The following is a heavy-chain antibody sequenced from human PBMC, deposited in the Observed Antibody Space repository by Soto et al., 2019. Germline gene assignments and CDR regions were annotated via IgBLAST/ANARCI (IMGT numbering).Heavy chain of an antibody. V-gene: IGHV3-66*01. J-gene: IGHJ6*02. CDR1: GFTVSSNY. Sequence: GGSLRLSCAASGFTVSSNYMSWVRQAPGKGLEWVSVIYSGGSTYYADSVKGRFTISRDNSKNTLYLQMNSPRAEDTAVYYCARDLAVAESRGYYYGMDVWGQGTTVTVSS. CDR3: ARDLAVAESRGYYYGMDV. CDR2: IYSGGST. D-gene: IGHD6-19*01.